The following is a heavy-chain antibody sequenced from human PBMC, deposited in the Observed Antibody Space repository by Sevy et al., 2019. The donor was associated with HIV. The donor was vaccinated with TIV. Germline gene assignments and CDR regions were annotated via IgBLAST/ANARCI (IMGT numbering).Heavy chain of an antibody. Sequence: GESLKISCKASGYKFTTYWIGWARQIPGKGLEWMGMIYPRDSDTRYSPSFQGQVTISADTSINTAYLQWSSLKASDTAMYFCARHVDMTTLIGGLYYFDSWGQGTLVTVSS. D-gene: IGHD4-4*01. CDR3: ARHVDMTTLIGGLYYFDS. V-gene: IGHV5-51*01. J-gene: IGHJ4*02. CDR2: IYPRDSDT. CDR1: GYKFTTYW.